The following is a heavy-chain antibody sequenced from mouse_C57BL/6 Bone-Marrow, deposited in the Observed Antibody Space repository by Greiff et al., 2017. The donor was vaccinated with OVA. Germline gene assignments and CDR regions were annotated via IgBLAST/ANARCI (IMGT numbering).Heavy chain of an antibody. J-gene: IGHJ3*01. CDR3: ARDRYYGSSFAY. V-gene: IGHV5-4*01. CDR2: ISDGGSYT. Sequence: EVKLVESGGGLVKPGGSLKLSCAASGFTFSSYAMSWVRQTPEKRLEWVATISDGGSYTYYPDNVKGRFTISRDNAKNNLCLQMSHLKSEDTAMYYSARDRYYGSSFAYWGQGTLVTVSA. CDR1: GFTFSSYA. D-gene: IGHD1-1*01.